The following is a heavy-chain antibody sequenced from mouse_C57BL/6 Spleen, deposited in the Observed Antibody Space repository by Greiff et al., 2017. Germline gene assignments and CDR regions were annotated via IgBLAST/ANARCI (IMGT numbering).Heavy chain of an antibody. D-gene: IGHD2-5*01. CDR2: FHPYNDDT. Sequence: LMESGAELVKPGASVKMSCKASGYTFTTYPIEWMKQNHGKSLEWIGNFHPYNDDTKYNEKFKGKATLTVEKSSSTVYLELSRLTSDDSAVYYCARRSYYSNSYAMDYWGQGTSVTVSS. CDR3: ARRSYYSNSYAMDY. J-gene: IGHJ4*01. CDR1: GYTFTTYP. V-gene: IGHV1-47*01.